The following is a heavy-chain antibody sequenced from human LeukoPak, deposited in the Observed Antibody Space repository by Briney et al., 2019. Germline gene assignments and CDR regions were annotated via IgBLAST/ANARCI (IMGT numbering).Heavy chain of an antibody. Sequence: ASVKVSCKASGGTFSSYAISWVRQAPGQGLEWMGGIIPIFGTANYAQKFQGRVTITADESTSTAYMELSSLRSEDTAVYYCARGTSGYLFDDAFDIWGQGTMVTVSS. J-gene: IGHJ3*02. CDR1: GGTFSSYA. CDR2: IIPIFGTA. V-gene: IGHV1-69*13. CDR3: ARGTSGYLFDDAFDI. D-gene: IGHD3-22*01.